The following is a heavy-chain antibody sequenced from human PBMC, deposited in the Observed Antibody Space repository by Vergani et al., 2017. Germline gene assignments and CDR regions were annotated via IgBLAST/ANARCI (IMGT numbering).Heavy chain of an antibody. CDR1: GGSISSYY. CDR3: ARGNIVVVPAAMSLDYYYYYMDV. D-gene: IGHD2-2*01. V-gene: IGHV4-59*01. CDR2: IYYSGST. J-gene: IGHJ6*03. Sequence: QVQLQESGPGLVKPSETLSLTCTVSGGSISSYYWSWIRQPPGKGLGWIGYIYYSGSTNYNPSLKSRVTISVDTSKNQFSLKLSSVTAADTAVYYCARGNIVVVPAAMSLDYYYYYMDVWGKGTTVTVSS.